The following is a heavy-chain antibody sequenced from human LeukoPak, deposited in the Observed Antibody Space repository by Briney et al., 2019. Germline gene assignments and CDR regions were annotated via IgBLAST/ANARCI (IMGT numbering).Heavy chain of an antibody. CDR2: MYPKSGNT. Sequence: ASVKVSCKTSGYTFTNYDINWVRQATGQGLEWTGWMYPKSGNTGSAQRFQGRVTLTRDTSISTAYMELSSLRSEDTAVYYCARVWGSIDYWGQGTLVTVSS. J-gene: IGHJ4*02. CDR1: GYTFTNYD. V-gene: IGHV1-8*01. D-gene: IGHD7-27*01. CDR3: ARVWGSIDY.